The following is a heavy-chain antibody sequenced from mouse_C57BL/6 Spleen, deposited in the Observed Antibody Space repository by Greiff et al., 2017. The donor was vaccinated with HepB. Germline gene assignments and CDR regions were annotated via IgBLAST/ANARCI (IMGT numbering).Heavy chain of an antibody. CDR3: ARSTITTVVAGGAMDY. Sequence: VQLMESGPELVKPGASVKISCKASGYAFSSSWMNWVKQRPGKGLEWIGRIYPGDGDTNYNGKFKGKATLTADKSSSTAYMQLSSLTSEDSAVYFCARSTITTVVAGGAMDYWGQGTSVTVSS. J-gene: IGHJ4*01. V-gene: IGHV1-82*01. CDR2: IYPGDGDT. CDR1: GYAFSSSW. D-gene: IGHD1-1*01.